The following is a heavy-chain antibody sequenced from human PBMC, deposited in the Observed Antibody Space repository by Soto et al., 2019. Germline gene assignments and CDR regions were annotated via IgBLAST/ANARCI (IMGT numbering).Heavy chain of an antibody. CDR3: ASSPVGVSPEIGAFDI. CDR1: GGTFSSYA. Sequence: QVQLVQSGAEVKKPGSSVKVSCKASGGTFSSYAISWVRQAPGQGLEWMGGIIPIFGTANYAQKFQGRVTITADESTSTAYMELSSLRSDDTAVYYCASSPVGVSPEIGAFDIWGQGTMVTVSS. CDR2: IIPIFGTA. J-gene: IGHJ3*02. V-gene: IGHV1-69*01. D-gene: IGHD3-16*01.